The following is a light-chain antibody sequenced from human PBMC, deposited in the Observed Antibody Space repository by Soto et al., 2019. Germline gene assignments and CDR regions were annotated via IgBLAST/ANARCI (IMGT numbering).Light chain of an antibody. CDR2: DVS. V-gene: IGKV1-39*01. CDR3: LQTYSPPLT. CDR1: QRISAY. Sequence: DIQMTKSPSSLSASVGDRVTITCRESQRISAYLNWYQQKPGEAPKLLIFDVSVLESGVPSRFSGSGSETDFTLSITSLQPDDFATYYCLQTYSPPLTFGPGTTVDFK. J-gene: IGKJ3*01.